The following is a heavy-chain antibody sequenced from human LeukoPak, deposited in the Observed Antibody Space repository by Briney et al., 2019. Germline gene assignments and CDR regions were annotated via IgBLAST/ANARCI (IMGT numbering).Heavy chain of an antibody. Sequence: GGSLRLPCAASGFAFSSYEMNWVRQAPGKGLEWVSYISSSGSTIYYADSVKGRFTISRDNAKNSLYLQMNSLRAEDTAVYYCARVAELLYFDYWGQGTLVTVPS. CDR1: GFAFSSYE. CDR2: ISSSGSTI. J-gene: IGHJ4*02. V-gene: IGHV3-48*03. D-gene: IGHD3-10*01. CDR3: ARVAELLYFDY.